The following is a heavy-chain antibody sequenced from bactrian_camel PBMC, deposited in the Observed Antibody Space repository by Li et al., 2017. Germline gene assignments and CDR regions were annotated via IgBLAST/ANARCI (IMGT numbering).Heavy chain of an antibody. J-gene: IGHJ4*01. CDR2: IYSDGSRE. V-gene: IGHV3-2*01. CDR1: GFTLSGYY. Sequence: HVQLVESGGGLVQPGGSLRLSCAVNGFTLSGYYIYWVRQAPGKGLEWVSSIYSDGSREVYSSFVKGRFAISKDNAENTVYLQMNSLRSEDTALYYCTTQIIPRSWGQGTQVTVS. CDR3: TTQIIPRS.